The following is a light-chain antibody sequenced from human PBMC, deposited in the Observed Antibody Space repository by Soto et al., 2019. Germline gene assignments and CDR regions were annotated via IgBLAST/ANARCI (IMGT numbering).Light chain of an antibody. V-gene: IGLV4-69*01. Sequence: QLVLTQSPSASASLGASVKLTCTLSRGHSSYAIAWHQQQPEKGPRYLMKLNSDGSHSKGDGIPDRFSGSSSGAECYLTISSLQSEDEADYYCQTWGTGIRVFGGGTKLTVL. CDR1: RGHSSYA. J-gene: IGLJ2*01. CDR3: QTWGTGIRV. CDR2: LNSDGSH.